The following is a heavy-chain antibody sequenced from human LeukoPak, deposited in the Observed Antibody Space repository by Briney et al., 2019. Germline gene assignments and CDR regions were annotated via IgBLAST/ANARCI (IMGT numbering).Heavy chain of an antibody. CDR1: GGSFSGYY. Sequence: PSETLPLTCAVYGGSFSGYYWSWIRQPPGKGLEWIGEINHSGSTNYNPSLKSRVTISVDTSKNQFSLKLSSVTAADTAVYYCASQNRAYCSGGSCYSGYYYYYYYMDVWGKGTTVTVSS. D-gene: IGHD2-15*01. V-gene: IGHV4-34*01. CDR2: INHSGST. CDR3: ASQNRAYCSGGSCYSGYYYYYYYMDV. J-gene: IGHJ6*03.